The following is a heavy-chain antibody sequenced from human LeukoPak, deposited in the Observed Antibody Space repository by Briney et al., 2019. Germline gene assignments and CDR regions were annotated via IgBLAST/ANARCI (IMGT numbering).Heavy chain of an antibody. V-gene: IGHV3-23*01. D-gene: IGHD4-23*01. Sequence: GGSLRLSCAASGFTFANYAMSWVRQAPGKGLEWVSAITGSGGSTYYADSVKGRFTISRDYAKHPLYLQMNSLRAEDTAVYYCAKYGSTVFTPNFDYWGQGTLVTVSS. CDR2: ITGSGGST. CDR3: AKYGSTVFTPNFDY. CDR1: GFTFANYA. J-gene: IGHJ4*02.